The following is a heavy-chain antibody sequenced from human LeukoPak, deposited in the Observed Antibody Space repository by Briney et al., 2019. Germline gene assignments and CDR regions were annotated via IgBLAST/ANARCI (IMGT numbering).Heavy chain of an antibody. CDR1: GFTFSSYE. CDR3: ARRYCSNTSCLFDY. D-gene: IGHD2-2*01. CDR2: VGRTGSTK. V-gene: IGHV3-48*03. Sequence: GGSLRLSCAASGFTFSSYEMDWVRQAPGKGLVWISYVGRTGSTKFYADSLEGRFTIPRDNAKNSLYLQMNSLRAEDTAVYYCARRYCSNTSCLFDYWGQGTLVTVSS. J-gene: IGHJ4*02.